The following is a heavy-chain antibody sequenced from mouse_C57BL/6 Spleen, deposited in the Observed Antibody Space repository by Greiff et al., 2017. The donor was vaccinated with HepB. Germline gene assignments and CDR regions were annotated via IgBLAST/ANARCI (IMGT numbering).Heavy chain of an antibody. CDR3: ARYGDYYGSSYY. V-gene: IGHV1-55*01. J-gene: IGHJ2*01. CDR1: GYTFTSYW. Sequence: QVQLQQPGAELVKPGASVKMSCKASGYTFTSYWITWVKQSPGQGLEWIGDIYPGSGSTNYNEKFKSKATLTVDTSSSTAYMQLSSLTSEDSAVYYCARYGDYYGSSYYWGQGTTLTVSS. CDR2: IYPGSGST. D-gene: IGHD1-1*01.